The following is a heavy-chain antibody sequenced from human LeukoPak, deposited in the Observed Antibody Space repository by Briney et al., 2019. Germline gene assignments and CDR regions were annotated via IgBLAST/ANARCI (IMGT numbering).Heavy chain of an antibody. J-gene: IGHJ4*02. V-gene: IGHV3-9*01. CDR1: GFTFDDYA. CDR2: ISWNSGSI. D-gene: IGHD4-17*01. CDR3: AKDNHGDYEGQIDY. Sequence: GGSLRLSCAASGFTFDDYAMHWVLQAPGKGLEWVSGISWNSGSIGYADSVKGRFTISRDNAKNSLYLQMNSLRAEDTALYYCAKDNHGDYEGQIDYWGQGTLVTVSS.